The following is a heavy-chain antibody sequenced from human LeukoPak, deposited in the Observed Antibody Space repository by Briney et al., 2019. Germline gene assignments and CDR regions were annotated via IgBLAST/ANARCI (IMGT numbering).Heavy chain of an antibody. Sequence: SETLSLTCTVSGGSISSYYWSWIRQPPGKGLEWIGYIYYSGSTNYNPSLKSRVTISVDTSKNQFSLKLSSVTAADTAVYYCAVYSSGWYGGDYWGQGTLVTVSS. CDR2: IYYSGST. CDR1: GGSISSYY. CDR3: AVYSSGWYGGDY. V-gene: IGHV4-59*12. D-gene: IGHD6-19*01. J-gene: IGHJ4*02.